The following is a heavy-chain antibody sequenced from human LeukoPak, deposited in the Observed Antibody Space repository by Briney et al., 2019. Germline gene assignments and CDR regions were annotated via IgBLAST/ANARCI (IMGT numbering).Heavy chain of an antibody. CDR1: GFTVRSHH. D-gene: IGHD6-13*01. CDR3: GLSYSSSWPEIDY. CDR2: LYSGGTT. V-gene: IGHV3-66*01. J-gene: IGHJ4*02. Sequence: GGSLRHSCGVSGFTVRSHHMSWLRQAPGKGVEWGLVLYSGGTTYYADSVKGRFTISRDNSKNALSLQMNSLRADDTPVYYCGLSYSSSWPEIDYWGQGTLVTVSS.